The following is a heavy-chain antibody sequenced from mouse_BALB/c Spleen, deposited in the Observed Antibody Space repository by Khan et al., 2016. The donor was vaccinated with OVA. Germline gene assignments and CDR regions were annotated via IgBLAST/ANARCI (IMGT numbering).Heavy chain of an antibody. Sequence: VELVESGPGLVAPSQSLSITCTISGFSLTNYGVHWVRQPPGKGLEWLVVIWSDGSTTYNSALKSRLTISKDNSESQVFLKMNSLQTDDTAMYFCARQPYYHYNIMDYWGKGTSVTVSS. CDR2: IWSDGST. CDR1: GFSLTNYG. V-gene: IGHV2-6-1*01. J-gene: IGHJ4*01. D-gene: IGHD2-10*01. CDR3: ARQPYYHYNIMDY.